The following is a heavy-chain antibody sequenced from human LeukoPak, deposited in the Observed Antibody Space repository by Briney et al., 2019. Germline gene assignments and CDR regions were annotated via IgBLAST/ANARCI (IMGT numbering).Heavy chain of an antibody. V-gene: IGHV4-38-2*02. J-gene: IGHJ5*02. CDR1: GYSISSGYY. CDR2: IYHSGST. Sequence: SETLSLTCTVSGYSISSGYYWGWVRQPPGKGLEWIGSIYHSGSTYYNPSLKSRVTISVDTSKNQFSLKLSSVTAADTAVYYCARPSDRFDPWGQGTLVTVSS. CDR3: ARPSDRFDP.